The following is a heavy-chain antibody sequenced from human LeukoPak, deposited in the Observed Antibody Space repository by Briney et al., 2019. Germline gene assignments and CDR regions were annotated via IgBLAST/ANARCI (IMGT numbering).Heavy chain of an antibody. CDR2: VKQDGSEK. J-gene: IGHJ5*02. V-gene: IGHV3-7*01. Sequence: GGSLRLSCAASGFTFSSYWMSWVRQAPGKGLEWVANVKQDGSEKYYVDSVKGRFTVSRDDAKNSLYLQMNSLRAEDTAVYYCARDMPMWFDPWGQGTLVTVSS. CDR1: GFTFSSYW. CDR3: ARDMPMWFDP. D-gene: IGHD2-2*01.